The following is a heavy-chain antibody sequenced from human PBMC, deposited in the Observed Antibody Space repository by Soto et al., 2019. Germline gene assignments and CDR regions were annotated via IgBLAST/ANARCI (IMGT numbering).Heavy chain of an antibody. Sequence: ASVKVSCKASGYTFTGYCMHWVRQAPGQGLEWMGWINPNSGGTNYAQKFQGRVTITRDTSISTAYMELSRLRSDDTAVYYCARGGDYDYVWGSYRSVGYFQHWGQGTLVTVSS. D-gene: IGHD3-16*02. CDR1: GYTFTGYC. V-gene: IGHV1-2*02. J-gene: IGHJ1*01. CDR3: ARGGDYDYVWGSYRSVGYFQH. CDR2: INPNSGGT.